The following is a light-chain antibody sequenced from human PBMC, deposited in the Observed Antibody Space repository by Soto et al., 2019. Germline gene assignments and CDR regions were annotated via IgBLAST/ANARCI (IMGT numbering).Light chain of an antibody. J-gene: IGLJ2*01. Sequence: QSALTQPASVSGSPGQSITISCTGTSSDVGGYNYVSWYQQHPGKAPKLMIYEVSNRPSGVSNRFSGSKSGNTASLTISGLQAEDEADYYCSSYTTNLTVLFGGGTKLTVL. CDR1: SSDVGGYNY. CDR3: SSYTTNLTVL. CDR2: EVS. V-gene: IGLV2-14*01.